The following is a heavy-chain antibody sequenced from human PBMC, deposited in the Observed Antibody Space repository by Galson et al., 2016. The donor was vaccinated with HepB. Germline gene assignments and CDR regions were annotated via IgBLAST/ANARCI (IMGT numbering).Heavy chain of an antibody. CDR2: IRSKANSYAT. J-gene: IGHJ4*02. V-gene: IGHV3-73*01. CDR3: TRGFCSSTSCYANDY. D-gene: IGHD2-2*01. CDR1: GFIFSGSA. Sequence: SLRLSCAASGFIFSGSAMHWVRQASGKGLEWLGRIRSKANSYATTYAASVKGRFTISRDDSQNTAYLQMNSLKTEDKAMYYCTRGFCSSTSCYANDYWGQGTLVTVSS.